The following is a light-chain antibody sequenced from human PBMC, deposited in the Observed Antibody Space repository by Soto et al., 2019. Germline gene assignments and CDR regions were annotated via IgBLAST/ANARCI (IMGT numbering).Light chain of an antibody. CDR2: ENN. CDR1: SSNIGNNF. CDR3: ATWESSLSIGV. V-gene: IGLV1-51*01. Sequence: QSVLTQPPSVSAAPGQKVTISCSGSSSNIGNNFVSWYQQLPGTAPKLLIYENNKRPSGIPDRFSGSKSGTSATLGITGLQSGDEADYYCATWESSLSIGVFGGGTKVTVL. J-gene: IGLJ2*01.